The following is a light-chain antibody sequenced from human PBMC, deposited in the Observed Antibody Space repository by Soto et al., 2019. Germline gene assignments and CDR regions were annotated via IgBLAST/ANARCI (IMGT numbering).Light chain of an antibody. CDR3: QHRSNWPGT. CDR2: GAS. J-gene: IGKJ1*01. Sequence: EIVMTQSPATLSVSPGERATLSCRASQSVSSNLAWYQQKPGQAPRLLIYGASTRATGIPARFSGSGSGTEFTLTISSLQSEDFAVYYCQHRSNWPGTFGQGTKVDNK. V-gene: IGKV3-15*01. CDR1: QSVSSN.